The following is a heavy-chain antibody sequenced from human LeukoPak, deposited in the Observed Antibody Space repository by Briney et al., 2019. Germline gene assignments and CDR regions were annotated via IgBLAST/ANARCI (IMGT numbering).Heavy chain of an antibody. J-gene: IGHJ5*02. V-gene: IGHV1-2*06. Sequence: GASVKVSCKASGYTFTGYYMHWVRQAPGQGLEWMGRINPNSGGTNYAQKFQGRVTMTRDTSISTAYMELSRLRSDDTAVYYCARDYCSTTSCYSPWGQGTLVTVSS. CDR2: INPNSGGT. CDR1: GYTFTGYY. D-gene: IGHD2-2*01. CDR3: ARDYCSTTSCYSP.